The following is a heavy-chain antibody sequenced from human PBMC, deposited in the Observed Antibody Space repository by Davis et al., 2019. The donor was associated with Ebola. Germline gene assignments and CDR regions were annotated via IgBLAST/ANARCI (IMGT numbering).Heavy chain of an antibody. D-gene: IGHD3-9*01. CDR2: INHSGST. V-gene: IGHV4-34*01. CDR3: ARRTVLRYFDWLSFGNWFDP. CDR1: GGSFSGYY. Sequence: GSLRPSGAVYGGSFSGYYWSWIRQPPGEGLEWIGEINHSGSTNYNPSLKSRVTISVDTSKNQFSLKLSSVTAADTAVYYCARRTVLRYFDWLSFGNWFDPWGQGTLVTVSS. J-gene: IGHJ5*02.